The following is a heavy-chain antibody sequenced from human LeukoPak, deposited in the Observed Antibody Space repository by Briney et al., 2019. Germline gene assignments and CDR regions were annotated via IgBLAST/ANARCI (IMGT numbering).Heavy chain of an antibody. CDR1: GGSLSSYY. Sequence: SETLSLTCTVSGGSLSSYYWSWIRQPPGKGLEWIGEINHSGSTNYNPSLKSRVTISVDTSKNQFSLKLSSVTAADTAVYYCARELPYTGYYFDYWGQGTLVTVSS. CDR2: INHSGST. CDR3: ARELPYTGYYFDY. V-gene: IGHV4-34*01. J-gene: IGHJ4*02. D-gene: IGHD3-16*01.